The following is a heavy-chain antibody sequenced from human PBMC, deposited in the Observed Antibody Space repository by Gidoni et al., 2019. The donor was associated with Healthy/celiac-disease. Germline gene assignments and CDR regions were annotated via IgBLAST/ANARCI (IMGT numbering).Heavy chain of an antibody. CDR1: GVTFSSDG. V-gene: IGHV3-33*01. Sequence: QVQLVESGGGVVQPGRSLRLSWAASGVTFSSDGMHWVRQAPGKGLGLVAVIWDDGSNRYYADSVEGRFTIYRDNSKDTLYLQMNSLRAEDTAVYYCARDGNFAGWELLNAFDIWGQGTMVTVSS. CDR3: ARDGNFAGWELLNAFDI. D-gene: IGHD1-26*01. J-gene: IGHJ3*02. CDR2: IWDDGSNR.